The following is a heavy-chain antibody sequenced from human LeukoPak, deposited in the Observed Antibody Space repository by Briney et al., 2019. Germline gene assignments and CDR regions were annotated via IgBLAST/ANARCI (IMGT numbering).Heavy chain of an antibody. J-gene: IGHJ4*02. V-gene: IGHV3-33*01. CDR2: IWYDGSNK. D-gene: IGHD6-19*01. CDR1: GFTFSGYG. CDR3: ARDRYSSGWYEVDY. Sequence: GGSLRLSCAASGFTFSGYGMHWVRQAPGKGLEWVAVIWYDGSNKYYADSVKGQFTISRDNSKNTLYLQMNSLRAEDTAVYYCARDRYSSGWYEVDYWGQGALVTVSS.